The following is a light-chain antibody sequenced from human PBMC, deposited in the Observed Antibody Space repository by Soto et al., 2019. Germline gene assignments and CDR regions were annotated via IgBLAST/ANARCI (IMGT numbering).Light chain of an antibody. CDR1: QDINSW. Sequence: DVRMTQSPSSLSASVGDKVTITCRASQDINSWLVWYQQKPGEAPKLLIYAASTLLSGVPSRFSGSGSGTDFTLTITDLQSDDFATYYCQHYFDYPLTFGRGTRVEVK. CDR2: AAS. J-gene: IGKJ1*01. CDR3: QHYFDYPLT. V-gene: IGKV1-12*01.